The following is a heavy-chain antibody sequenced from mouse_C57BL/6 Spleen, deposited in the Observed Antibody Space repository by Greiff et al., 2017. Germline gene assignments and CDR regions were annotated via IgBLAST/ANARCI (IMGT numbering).Heavy chain of an antibody. CDR2: IHPNSGST. Sequence: VQLQQPGAELVKPGASVKLSCKASGYTFTSYWMHWVKQRPGQGLEWIGMIHPNSGSTNYNEKFKSKATLTVDKSSSTAYMQLSSLTSEASAVYYCAREGFYYGSSGAMDYWGQGTSVTVSS. J-gene: IGHJ4*01. CDR3: AREGFYYGSSGAMDY. V-gene: IGHV1-64*01. CDR1: GYTFTSYW. D-gene: IGHD1-1*01.